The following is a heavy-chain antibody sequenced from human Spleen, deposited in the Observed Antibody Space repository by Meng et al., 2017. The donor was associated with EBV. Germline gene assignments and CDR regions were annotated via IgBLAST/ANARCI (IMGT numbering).Heavy chain of an antibody. D-gene: IGHD2-8*01. Sequence: QCQLLQSGAEVKKPGASVKVSCKVSGHNLSELSVHWVRQAPGKGLEWMGGFDPEDGETFYAQKFQDRMSMTDDTSTNTAFMELTSLKSDDTAVYYCASNAVFWGQGTLVTVSS. CDR1: GHNLSELS. J-gene: IGHJ4*02. CDR3: ASNAVF. V-gene: IGHV1-24*01. CDR2: FDPEDGET.